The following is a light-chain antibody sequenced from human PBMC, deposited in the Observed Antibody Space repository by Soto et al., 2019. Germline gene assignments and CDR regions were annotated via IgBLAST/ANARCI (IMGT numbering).Light chain of an antibody. V-gene: IGLV6-57*04. Sequence: NFMLTQPHSVSESPGKTVIISCTRSSGSIASNYVQWYQQRPGSAPTTVIYEDNQRPSGVPDRFSGSIDSSSNSASLTISGLKTEDEADYYCQSYDSSNFGVFGGGTKLTVL. CDR3: QSYDSSNFGV. CDR2: EDN. J-gene: IGLJ3*02. CDR1: SGSIASNY.